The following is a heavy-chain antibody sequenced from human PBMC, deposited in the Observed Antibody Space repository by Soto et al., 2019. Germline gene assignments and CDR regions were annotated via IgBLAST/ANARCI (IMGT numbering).Heavy chain of an antibody. CDR1: GGTFSSYA. CDR3: AWGSSSGWYFDY. Sequence: SVKVSCKASGGTFSSYAISWVRQAPGQGLEWMGGIIPIFGTANYAQKFQGRVTITADESASTAYMELSSLRSEDTAVYYCAWGSSSGWYFDYSGQGSLVTLSS. J-gene: IGHJ4*02. D-gene: IGHD6-19*01. CDR2: IIPIFGTA. V-gene: IGHV1-69*13.